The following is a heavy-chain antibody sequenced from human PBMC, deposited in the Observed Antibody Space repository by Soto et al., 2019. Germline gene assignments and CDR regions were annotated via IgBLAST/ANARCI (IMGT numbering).Heavy chain of an antibody. Sequence: GGSLRLSCAASGFTVRSNYMTWVRQAPGKGLEWVSLLNSGGSTNYADSVKGRFTISRDNSKNTVYLQMNSLRAEDTAVYYCLRTAPGEIWGQGTLVTVSS. CDR2: LNSGGST. V-gene: IGHV3-66*01. J-gene: IGHJ4*02. D-gene: IGHD1-26*01. CDR3: LRTAPGEI. CDR1: GFTVRSNY.